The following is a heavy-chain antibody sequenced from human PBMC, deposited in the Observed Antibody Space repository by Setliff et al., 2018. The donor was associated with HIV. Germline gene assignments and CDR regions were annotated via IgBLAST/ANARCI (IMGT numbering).Heavy chain of an antibody. J-gene: IGHJ4*02. CDR1: GYTFTDYY. Sequence: ASVKVSCKASGYTFTDYYIHWVRQAPGQGLEWMGWINPNSSDTNYAQKFQGRVTMTTDTSTSTAYMELTALRSDDTAIYYCARGRGQWAVREYFDQWGQGTPVTVSS. D-gene: IGHD1-26*01. V-gene: IGHV1-2*02. CDR3: ARGRGQWAVREYFDQ. CDR2: INPNSSDT.